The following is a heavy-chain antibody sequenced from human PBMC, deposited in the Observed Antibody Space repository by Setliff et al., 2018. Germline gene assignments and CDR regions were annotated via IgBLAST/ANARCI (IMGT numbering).Heavy chain of an antibody. CDR1: GFTFTDYG. D-gene: IGHD3-22*01. Sequence: ASVKVSCKSSGFTFTDYGITWVRQVPGQGLEWMGWINNYNFNTQYAQKFQGRATVTTDTSTTTAYMELRSLRTDDTAVYYCARINFYVSSGYYYAPELWGQGTTVTVPQ. J-gene: IGHJ4*02. CDR3: ARINFYVSSGYYYAPEL. CDR2: INNYNFNT. V-gene: IGHV1-18*01.